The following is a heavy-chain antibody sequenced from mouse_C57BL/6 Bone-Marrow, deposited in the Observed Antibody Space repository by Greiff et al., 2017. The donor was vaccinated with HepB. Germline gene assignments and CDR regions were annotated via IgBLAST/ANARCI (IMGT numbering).Heavy chain of an antibody. D-gene: IGHD1-1*01. V-gene: IGHV5-15*01. CDR1: GFTFSDYG. CDR3: ARKGVTTVVAPYAMDY. Sequence: DVHLVESGGGLVQPGGSLKLSCAASGFTFSDYGMAWVRQAPRKGPEWVAFISNLAYSIYYADTVTGRFTISRENAKNTLYLEMSSLRSEDTAMYYCARKGVTTVVAPYAMDYWGQGTSVTVSS. CDR2: ISNLAYSI. J-gene: IGHJ4*01.